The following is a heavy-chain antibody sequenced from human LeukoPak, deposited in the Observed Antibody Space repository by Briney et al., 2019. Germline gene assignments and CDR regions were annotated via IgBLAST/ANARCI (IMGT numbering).Heavy chain of an antibody. CDR3: AREIRGYIAAAGTSDAFDI. D-gene: IGHD6-13*01. J-gene: IGHJ3*02. CDR2: INHSGST. CDR1: GGSFSGYY. Sequence: SETLSLTCAVYGGSFSGYYWSWIRQPPGKGLEWIGEINHSGSTNYNPSLKSRVTISVDTSKNQFSLKLSSVTAADAAVYYCAREIRGYIAAAGTSDAFDIWGQGTMVTVSS. V-gene: IGHV4-34*01.